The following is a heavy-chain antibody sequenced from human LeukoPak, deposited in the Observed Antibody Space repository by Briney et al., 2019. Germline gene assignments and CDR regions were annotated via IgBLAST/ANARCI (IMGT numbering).Heavy chain of an antibody. Sequence: SETLSLTCTVSGGSISSYYWSWIRQPPGKGLEWIGYIYYSGSTNYNPSLKSRVTISVDTSKNQFSLKLSSVTAADTAVYYCARDRAYDSSGYSWYFDLWGRGTLVTVSS. D-gene: IGHD3-22*01. CDR3: ARDRAYDSSGYSWYFDL. CDR1: GGSISSYY. CDR2: IYYSGST. J-gene: IGHJ2*01. V-gene: IGHV4-59*01.